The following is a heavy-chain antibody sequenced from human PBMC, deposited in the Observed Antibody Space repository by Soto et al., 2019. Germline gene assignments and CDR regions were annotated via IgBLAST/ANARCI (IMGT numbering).Heavy chain of an antibody. CDR1: KFTFSSFE. D-gene: IGHD1-1*01. CDR3: MRGGGWNQGYYHYYGMDV. J-gene: IGHJ6*02. V-gene: IGHV3-48*03. Sequence: GGSLRLSCAASKFTFSSFEVNWVRQAPGKGLEWVSYISSTGSLIYYADSVKGRFTISRDNAKNSLYLQMNSLRPEDTAIYYCMRGGGWNQGYYHYYGMDVWGQGTTVTVSS. CDR2: ISSTGSLI.